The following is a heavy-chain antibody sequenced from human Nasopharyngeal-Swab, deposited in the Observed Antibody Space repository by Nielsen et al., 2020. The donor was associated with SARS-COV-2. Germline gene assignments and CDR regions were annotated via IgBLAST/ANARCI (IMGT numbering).Heavy chain of an antibody. CDR3: ARDRVGGSYGEGMDY. J-gene: IGHJ4*02. Sequence: SETLSLTCTVSGGSVSSGSYYWSWIRQPPGKGLEWIGYIYYSGSTNYNPSLKSRVTISVDTSKKQFSLKLSSVTAADTAMYYCARDRVGGSYGEGMDYWGQGTLVTVSS. CDR2: IYYSGST. D-gene: IGHD1-26*01. V-gene: IGHV4-61*01. CDR1: GGSVSSGSYY.